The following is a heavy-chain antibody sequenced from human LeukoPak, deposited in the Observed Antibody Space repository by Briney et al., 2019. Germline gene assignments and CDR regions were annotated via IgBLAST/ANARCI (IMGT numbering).Heavy chain of an antibody. J-gene: IGHJ6*02. CDR3: ARGISAGYSYAYYGMDV. Sequence: ASVKVSCEASGYTFTSYYMHWVRQAPGQGLEWMGIINPSGGSTSYAQKFQGRATMTRDTSTSTVYMELSSLRSEDTAVYYCARGISAGYSYAYYGMDVWGQGTTVTVSS. CDR1: GYTFTSYY. CDR2: INPSGGST. D-gene: IGHD5-18*01. V-gene: IGHV1-46*01.